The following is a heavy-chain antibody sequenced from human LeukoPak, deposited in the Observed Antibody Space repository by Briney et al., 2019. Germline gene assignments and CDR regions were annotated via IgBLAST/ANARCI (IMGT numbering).Heavy chain of an antibody. V-gene: IGHV4-39*01. CDR3: ARRPSFYDEATPPLDY. CDR1: GGSISSSSYY. D-gene: IGHD3-3*01. CDR2: IYYSGST. Sequence: SETLSLTCTVSGGSISSSSYYWGWIRQPPGKGLEWIGSIYYSGSTYYNPSLKSRVTISVDTSKNQFSLKLSSVTAADTAVYYCARRPSFYDEATPPLDYWGQGTLVTVSS. J-gene: IGHJ4*02.